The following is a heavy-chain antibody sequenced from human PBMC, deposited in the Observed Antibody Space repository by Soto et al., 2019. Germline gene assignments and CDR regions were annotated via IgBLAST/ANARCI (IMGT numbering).Heavy chain of an antibody. CDR3: ARKQRVFQYYYGMDV. J-gene: IGHJ6*02. CDR1: GGSISSSSYY. CDR2: IYYSGST. V-gene: IGHV4-39*01. Sequence: PSETLSLTCTVSGGSISSSSYYWGWIRQPPGKGLEWIGSIYYSGSTYYNPSLKSRVTISVDTSKNQFSLKLSSVTAADTAVYYCARKQRVFQYYYGMDVWGQGTTVTVS. D-gene: IGHD2-8*01.